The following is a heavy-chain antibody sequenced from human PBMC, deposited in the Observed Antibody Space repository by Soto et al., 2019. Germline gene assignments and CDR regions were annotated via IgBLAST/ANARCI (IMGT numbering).Heavy chain of an antibody. V-gene: IGHV3-23*01. CDR2: ISGSGGST. CDR1: GFTFSSYA. J-gene: IGHJ6*02. CDR3: AKDLLLWFGELTYYYYYGMDV. Sequence: GGSLRLSCAASGFTFSSYAMIWVRQAPGKGLEWVSAISGSGGSTYYADSVKGRFTISRDNSKNTLYLQMNSLRAEDTAVYYCAKDLLLWFGELTYYYYYGMDVWGQGTTVTVSS. D-gene: IGHD3-10*01.